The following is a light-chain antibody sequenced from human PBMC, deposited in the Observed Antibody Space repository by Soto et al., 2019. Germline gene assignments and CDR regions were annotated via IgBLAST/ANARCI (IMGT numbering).Light chain of an antibody. CDR1: QIVNSDY. CDR3: QQYVNSPGT. V-gene: IGKV3-20*01. CDR2: GAS. J-gene: IGKJ1*01. Sequence: EIVLTQCPGTLSLSPGERATLSCGASQIVNSDYFAWFQLKPGQAPRLLIYGASRRATGIPDRFSGSGSGTDFTLTINRLEPEDFAMYYCQQYVNSPGTFGQGSRIEIK.